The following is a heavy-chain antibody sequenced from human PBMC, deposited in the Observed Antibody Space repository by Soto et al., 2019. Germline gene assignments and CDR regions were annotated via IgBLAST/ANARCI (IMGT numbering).Heavy chain of an antibody. Sequence: SVKVSCKASGFTFSNSAIQWMRQARGERLEWIGWIVVGSGNTNYAQKVQERVTIIRDMSTSTSYMELSSLRSEDTAVYYCARDPTPGATVALYYFDYWGQGTLVTVPS. J-gene: IGHJ4*02. V-gene: IGHV1-58*02. D-gene: IGHD1-26*01. CDR1: GFTFSNSA. CDR2: IVVGSGNT. CDR3: ARDPTPGATVALYYFDY.